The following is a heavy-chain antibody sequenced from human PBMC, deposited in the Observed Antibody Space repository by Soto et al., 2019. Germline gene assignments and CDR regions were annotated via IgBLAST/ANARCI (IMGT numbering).Heavy chain of an antibody. V-gene: IGHV3-23*01. CDR2: INGNGRKT. CDR1: GFTFSSYA. D-gene: IGHD3-3*01. Sequence: EEQLLESGGDLVQPGGSLKLSCAASGFTFSSYAMNWVRQAPGKGLEWVSSINGNGRKTSYADSVRGRFTISRDNSKKTLFMHVNSLRAEDTAVYYCVKDLNFDFWTGYRYDAMEIWGQGTTVTVS. J-gene: IGHJ6*02. CDR3: VKDLNFDFWTGYRYDAMEI.